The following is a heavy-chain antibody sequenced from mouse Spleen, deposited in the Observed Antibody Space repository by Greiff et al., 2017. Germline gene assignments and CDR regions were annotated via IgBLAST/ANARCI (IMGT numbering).Heavy chain of an antibody. V-gene: IGHV5-6-5*01. J-gene: IGHJ2*01. CDR3: ARSSADYFDY. CDR2: ISSGGST. CDR1: GFTFSSYA. D-gene: IGHD3-1*01. Sequence: EVKLVESGGGLVKPGGSLKLSCAASGFTFSSYAMSWVRQTPEKRLEWVASISSGGSTYYPDSVKGRFTISRDNARNILYLQMSSLRSEDTAMYYCARSSADYFDYWGQGTTLTVSS.